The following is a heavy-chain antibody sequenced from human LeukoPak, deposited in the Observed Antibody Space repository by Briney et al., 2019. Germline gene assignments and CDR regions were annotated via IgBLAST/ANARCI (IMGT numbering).Heavy chain of an antibody. CDR1: GYSFASNY. CDR2: IYPRDGST. J-gene: IGHJ4*02. Sequence: ASVKVSCKASGYSFASNYIHWVRQAPGQGLEWMGMIYPRDGSTSYAQKFQGRVTVTRDTSTSTVHMELSGLRSEDTAVYYCARDQEAFDYWGQGTLVTVSS. V-gene: IGHV1-46*01. CDR3: ARDQEAFDY.